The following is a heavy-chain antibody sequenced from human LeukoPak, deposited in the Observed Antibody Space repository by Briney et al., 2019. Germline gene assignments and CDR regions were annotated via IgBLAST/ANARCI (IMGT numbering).Heavy chain of an antibody. J-gene: IGHJ6*02. CDR1: GFIFTNYW. CDR3: ARGLGNDV. V-gene: IGHV3-7*01. D-gene: IGHD7-27*01. Sequence: PGGSLRLSCAASGFIFTNYWMGWVRQAPGKGLEWVANIKQDGIEKYYVDSVKGRFTVSRDNAKNSLYLQMYSLRAEDTAVYYCARGLGNDVWGQGTTVTVSS. CDR2: IKQDGIEK.